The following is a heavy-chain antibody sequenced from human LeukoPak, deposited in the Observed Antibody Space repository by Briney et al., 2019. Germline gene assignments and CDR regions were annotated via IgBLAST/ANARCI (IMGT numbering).Heavy chain of an antibody. J-gene: IGHJ6*03. V-gene: IGHV3-48*01. Sequence: GGSLRLSCAASGFTFSSYDMNWVRQAPGKGLEWVSYISSSTSTIYYADSVKGRFTISRDNAKNPLYLQMNSLRAEDTAVYYCATNSGPFLDTYYYYYMDVWGKGTTVTVSS. CDR1: GFTFSSYD. CDR3: ATNSGPFLDTYYYYYMDV. D-gene: IGHD3-10*01. CDR2: ISSSTSTI.